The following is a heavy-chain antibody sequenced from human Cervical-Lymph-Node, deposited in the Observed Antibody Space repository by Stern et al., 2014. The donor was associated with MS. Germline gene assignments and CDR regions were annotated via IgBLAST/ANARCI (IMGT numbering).Heavy chain of an antibody. V-gene: IGHV3-15*01. CDR2: IKNIIDGGRA. CDR1: GFTFKTAW. J-gene: IGHJ2*01. D-gene: IGHD2/OR15-2a*01. Sequence: EVQLVESGGDLVEPGGSLRLSCVASGFTFKTAWMNWVRQAPGQGLEWVGRIKNIIDGGRAQYGAPVKGRFTISRDDSKDTLYLEMNSLKTEDTGVYYCTTESNWNWYFDVWGRGTLVSVSS. CDR3: TTESNWNWYFDV.